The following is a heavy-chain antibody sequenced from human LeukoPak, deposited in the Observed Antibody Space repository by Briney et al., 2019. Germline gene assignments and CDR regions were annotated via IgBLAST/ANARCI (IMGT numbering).Heavy chain of an antibody. D-gene: IGHD6-6*01. J-gene: IGHJ5*02. CDR3: ARFYSSGPLGA. CDR1: GGSISSNGYY. V-gene: IGHV4-39*01. CDR2: MYYDGSA. Sequence: SETLSLTCTVYGGSISSNGYYWGWIRQPPGKGLEWVGSMYYDGSAYYNATLKSRVAISVNTSKNQFSLRLHSETAADTTVYFCARFYSSGPLGAWGQGILVTVSS.